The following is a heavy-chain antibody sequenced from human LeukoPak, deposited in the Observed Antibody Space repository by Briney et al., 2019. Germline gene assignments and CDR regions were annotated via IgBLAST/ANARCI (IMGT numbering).Heavy chain of an antibody. CDR1: GFTFSSYT. J-gene: IGHJ4*02. Sequence: GGSLRLSCAASGFTFSSYTMHWVRQAPGKGLEWVAVLSYDGINKYYADSVKGRFTISRDNSKNTLYLQMNSLRAEDTAVYYCARDGPYYDILTGYPPFDYWGQGTLVTVSS. D-gene: IGHD3-9*01. V-gene: IGHV3-30-3*01. CDR2: LSYDGINK. CDR3: ARDGPYYDILTGYPPFDY.